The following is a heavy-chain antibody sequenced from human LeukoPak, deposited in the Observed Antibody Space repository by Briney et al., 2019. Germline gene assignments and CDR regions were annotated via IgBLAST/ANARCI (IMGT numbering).Heavy chain of an antibody. Sequence: GGSLRLSYAASGFTFSSYWMSWVRQAPGKGLEWVTNINQDGSEKYYVDSVKGRFTISRDNAKNSLYLQMNSLRAEDTAVYYCARDKIVGATNLDYWGQGTLVTVSS. V-gene: IGHV3-7*01. CDR1: GFTFSSYW. J-gene: IGHJ4*02. CDR2: INQDGSEK. CDR3: ARDKIVGATNLDY. D-gene: IGHD1-26*01.